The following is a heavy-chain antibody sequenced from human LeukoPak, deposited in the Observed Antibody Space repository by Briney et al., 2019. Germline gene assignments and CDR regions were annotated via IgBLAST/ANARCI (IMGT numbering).Heavy chain of an antibody. CDR2: ISYGGSNK. CDR3: ARDVSGAAAGPFDY. D-gene: IGHD6-13*01. CDR1: GFTFSRYV. J-gene: IGHJ4*02. V-gene: IGHV3-30*04. Sequence: SGGSLRLSCAASGFTFSRYVMHWVRQAPGKGLERVAVISYGGSNKYYADSVKGRFTISRDNSKNTLYLQMNSLRDEDTAVYYCARDVSGAAAGPFDYWGQGTLVTVSS.